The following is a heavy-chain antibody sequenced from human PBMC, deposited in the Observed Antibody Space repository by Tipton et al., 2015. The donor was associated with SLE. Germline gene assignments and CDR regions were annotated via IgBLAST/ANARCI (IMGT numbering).Heavy chain of an antibody. CDR2: IFHSGST. D-gene: IGHD6-13*01. J-gene: IGHJ6*03. V-gene: IGHV4-38-2*02. CDR1: GYSISSGYY. CDR3: ARVVAAVDYYYYYYMDV. Sequence: TLSLTCTVSGYSISSGYYWGWIRQPPGKGLEWIASIFHSGSTYFNPSLKSRVTISVDTSKNQFSLDLSSVSAADTAVYYCARVVAAVDYYYYYYMDVWGKGTTVTVSS.